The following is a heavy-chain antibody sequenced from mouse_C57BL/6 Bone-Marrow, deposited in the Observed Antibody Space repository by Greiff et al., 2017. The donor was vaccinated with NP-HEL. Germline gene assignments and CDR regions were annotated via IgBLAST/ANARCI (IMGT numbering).Heavy chain of an antibody. J-gene: IGHJ2*01. D-gene: IGHD2-4*01. CDR3: ARRDYDYGLDY. CDR2: IDPSDSYT. CDR1: GYTFTSYW. Sequence: QVQLQQPGAELVMPGASVKLSCKASGYTFTSYWMHWVKQRPGQGLEWIGEIDPSDSYTNYNQKFKGKSTLTVDQSSSTAYMQLSSLTSEDSAVYYCARRDYDYGLDYWGQGTTLTVSS. V-gene: IGHV1-69*01.